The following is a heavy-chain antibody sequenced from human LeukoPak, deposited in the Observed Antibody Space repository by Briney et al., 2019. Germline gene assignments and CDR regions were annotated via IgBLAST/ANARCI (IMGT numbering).Heavy chain of an antibody. CDR2: IYYSGST. J-gene: IGHJ4*02. D-gene: IGHD4-17*01. Sequence: PSQTLSLTCTVSGGSISSGGYYWSWIRQPPGKGLEWIGYIYYSGSTNYNPSLKSRVTISVDTSKNQFSLKLSSVTAADTAVYYCARDDRDYGDYFFDYWGQGTLVTVSS. CDR1: GGSISSGGYY. V-gene: IGHV4-61*08. CDR3: ARDDRDYGDYFFDY.